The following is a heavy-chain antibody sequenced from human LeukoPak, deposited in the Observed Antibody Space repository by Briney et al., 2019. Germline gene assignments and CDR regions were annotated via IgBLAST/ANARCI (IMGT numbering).Heavy chain of an antibody. CDR2: IYYSGST. Sequence: SETLSLTCTVSGGSISSSNYYWGWIRQPPGKGLEWIGSIYYSGSTYYNPSLKSRVTISVDTSKNQFSLKLSSVTAEDTAVYYCASGMDDYGDYGGGLLFDYWGQGTLVTVSS. CDR3: ASGMDDYGDYGGGLLFDY. D-gene: IGHD4-17*01. V-gene: IGHV4-39*07. CDR1: GGSISSSNYY. J-gene: IGHJ4*02.